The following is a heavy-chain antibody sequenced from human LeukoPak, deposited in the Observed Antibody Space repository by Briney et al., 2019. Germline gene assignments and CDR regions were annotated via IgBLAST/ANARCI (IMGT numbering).Heavy chain of an antibody. CDR3: ARISGREGATTGDVDY. J-gene: IGHJ4*02. D-gene: IGHD1-26*01. CDR1: GGSVSSGGYY. Sequence: TLSLTCTVSGGSVSSGGYYWSWIRQPPGKALEWLALIDWDDDKYYSTSLKTRLTISKDTSKNQVVLTMTNMDPVDTATYYCARISGREGATTGDVDYWGQGTLVTVSS. V-gene: IGHV2-70*01. CDR2: IDWDDDK.